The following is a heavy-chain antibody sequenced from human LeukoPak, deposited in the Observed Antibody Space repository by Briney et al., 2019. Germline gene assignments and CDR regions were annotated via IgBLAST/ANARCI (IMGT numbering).Heavy chain of an antibody. J-gene: IGHJ3*02. Sequence: IGYIYHSGSTYYNPSLKSRVTISVDRSKNQFSLKLSSVTAADTAVYYCARDGGTLYDAFDIWGQGTMVTVSS. CDR3: ARDGGTLYDAFDI. V-gene: IGHV4-30-2*01. D-gene: IGHD3-16*01. CDR2: IYHSGST.